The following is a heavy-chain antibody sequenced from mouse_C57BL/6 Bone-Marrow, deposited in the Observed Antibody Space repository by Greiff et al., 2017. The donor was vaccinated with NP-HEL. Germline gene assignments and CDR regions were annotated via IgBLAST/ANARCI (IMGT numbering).Heavy chain of an antibody. D-gene: IGHD2-5*01. Sequence: QVQLQQPGAELVKPGASVKLSCKASGYTFTSYWMHWVKQRPGRGLEWIGRIDPNSGGTKYNEKFKSKATLTVDKPSSTAYMRLSSLTSEDSAVYYCASTSYYSNAYWYFDVWGTGTTVTVSS. CDR3: ASTSYYSNAYWYFDV. V-gene: IGHV1-72*01. J-gene: IGHJ1*03. CDR1: GYTFTSYW. CDR2: IDPNSGGT.